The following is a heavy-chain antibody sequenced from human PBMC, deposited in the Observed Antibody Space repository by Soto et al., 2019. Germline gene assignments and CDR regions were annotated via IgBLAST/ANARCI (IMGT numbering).Heavy chain of an antibody. CDR2: ISAYNGNT. V-gene: IGHV1-18*01. J-gene: IGHJ5*02. Sequence: ASVNVSCQASGYAFTIYGISWVRQAPGQGLEWMGWISAYNGNTNYAQKLQGRVTMTTDTSTSTAYMELRSLRSDDTAVYYCARGYYDSSGLLNWFDPWGQGTLVTVSS. CDR1: GYAFTIYG. CDR3: ARGYYDSSGLLNWFDP. D-gene: IGHD3-22*01.